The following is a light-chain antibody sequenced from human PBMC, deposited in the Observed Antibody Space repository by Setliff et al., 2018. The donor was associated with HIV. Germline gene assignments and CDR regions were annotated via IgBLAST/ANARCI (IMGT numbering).Light chain of an antibody. J-gene: IGLJ1*01. Sequence: QSVLTQPASVSGSPGQSITISCTGTSSDVGGYNFVSWYQQHPGKAPKVMIYNVDKRPSGVSNRFSDSKSGNTASLTISGLQTEDEADYYCSSYSINNLYVFATGTKVTVL. CDR2: NVD. CDR3: SSYSINNLYV. CDR1: SSDVGGYNF. V-gene: IGLV2-14*03.